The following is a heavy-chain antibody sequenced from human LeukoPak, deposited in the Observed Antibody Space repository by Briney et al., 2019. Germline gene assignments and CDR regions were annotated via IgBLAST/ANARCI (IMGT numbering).Heavy chain of an antibody. V-gene: IGHV4-59*08. CDR2: IYYSGST. Sequence: PSETLSLTCTVSGGSISSYYWSWIRQPPGKGLEWIGYIYYSGSTNYNPSLKSRVTISVDTPKKQFSLKLSPGTAADTAVYYCASRTGDYVQQPGALDIWGQGTMVTVSS. CDR1: GGSISSYY. J-gene: IGHJ3*02. CDR3: ASRTGDYVQQPGALDI. D-gene: IGHD4-17*01.